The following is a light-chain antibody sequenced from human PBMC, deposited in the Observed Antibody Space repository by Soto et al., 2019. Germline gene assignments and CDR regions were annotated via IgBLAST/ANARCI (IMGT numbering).Light chain of an antibody. Sequence: EIVLTQSPGTLSLSPGERATLSCRASQSVTTSYLAWYQQKPGQAPRLLMYGASSRATGVPDRFSGSGSGTDFTLTISRLEPEDVAMYYCQHYGSSPRFGQGTKVEIK. V-gene: IGKV3-20*01. J-gene: IGKJ1*01. CDR1: QSVTTSY. CDR2: GAS. CDR3: QHYGSSPR.